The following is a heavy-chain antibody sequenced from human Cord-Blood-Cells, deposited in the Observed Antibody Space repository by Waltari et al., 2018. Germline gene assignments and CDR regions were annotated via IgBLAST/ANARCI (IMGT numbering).Heavy chain of an antibody. CDR3: ARGRDCSGGSRYFDY. Sequence: QVQLQESGPGLVKPSQTLSLTCTVSGGSISSGDYYWSWIPQPPGKGLEWIGYIYYSGSTYYNPSLKSRVTISVDTSKNQFSLKLSSVTAADTAVYYCARGRDCSGGSRYFDYWGQGTLVTVSS. J-gene: IGHJ4*02. CDR2: IYYSGST. D-gene: IGHD2-15*01. V-gene: IGHV4-30-4*08. CDR1: GGSISSGDYY.